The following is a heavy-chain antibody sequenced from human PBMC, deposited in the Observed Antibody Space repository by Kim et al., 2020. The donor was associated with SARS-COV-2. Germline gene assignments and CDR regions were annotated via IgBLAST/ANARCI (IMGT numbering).Heavy chain of an antibody. Sequence: SETLSLTCTVSGGSISSSSYYWGWIRQPPGKGLEWIGSIYYSGSTYYNPSLKSRVTISVDTSKNQFSLKLSSVTAADTAVYYCARVGGRTYYDFWSGYATFDYWGQGTLVTVSS. CDR2: IYYSGST. V-gene: IGHV4-39*07. CDR3: ARVGGRTYYDFWSGYATFDY. D-gene: IGHD3-3*01. CDR1: GGSISSSSYY. J-gene: IGHJ4*02.